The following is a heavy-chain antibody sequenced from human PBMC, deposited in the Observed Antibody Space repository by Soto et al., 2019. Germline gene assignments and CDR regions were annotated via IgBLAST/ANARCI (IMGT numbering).Heavy chain of an antibody. J-gene: IGHJ4*02. CDR1: GFSFSRFG. Sequence: QVQLVESGGGVVQPGTSLRLSCAASGFSFSRFGMHWVRQAPGKGLEWVAIIWFDGSQQYYADSVKGRFTISRDIFNNILYLQMNSLRAEDTAVYYCTRANTSPFDYWGQGTLVTVSS. CDR3: TRANTSPFDY. CDR2: IWFDGSQQ. V-gene: IGHV3-33*01.